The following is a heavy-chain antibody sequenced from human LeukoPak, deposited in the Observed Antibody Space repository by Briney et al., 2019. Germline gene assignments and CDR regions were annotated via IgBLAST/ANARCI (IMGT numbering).Heavy chain of an antibody. J-gene: IGHJ4*02. Sequence: QSGGSLRLSCAASGFTFNTYWIHWVRQAPGKGLMWVSLISGDGSNTRYADSVKGRFTISRDNAKNTLYLQMNSLRAEDTAVYYCAPSPNYGSGTSGYWGQGTQVTVSS. V-gene: IGHV3-74*01. CDR3: APSPNYGSGTSGY. CDR1: GFTFNTYW. CDR2: ISGDGSNT. D-gene: IGHD3-10*01.